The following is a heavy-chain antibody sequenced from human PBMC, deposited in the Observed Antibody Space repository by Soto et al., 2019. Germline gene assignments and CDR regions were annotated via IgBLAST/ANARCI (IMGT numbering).Heavy chain of an antibody. J-gene: IGHJ4*02. CDR2: ISSTTNYI. CDR1: GFTFTRYS. CDR3: ARESEDLTSNFDY. V-gene: IGHV3-21*06. Sequence: GGSLRLSCAASGFTFTRYSMNWVRQAPGRGLEWVSSISSTTNYIYYGDSMKGRFTISRDNAKNSLYLEMNSLRAEDTAVYYRARESEDLTSNFDYWGQGTLVTVSS.